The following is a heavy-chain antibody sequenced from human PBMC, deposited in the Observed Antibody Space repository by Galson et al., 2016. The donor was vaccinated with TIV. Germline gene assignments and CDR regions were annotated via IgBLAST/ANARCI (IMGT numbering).Heavy chain of an antibody. D-gene: IGHD2-21*02. Sequence: SLRLSCAASQFTFTSYSIHWVRQAPGKGLEWLSPLSSDGSNKFYADSVKGRFTLTIDKSKRTVFLQMDRLTLDDTAVYYCARDAVTYPSYYHLYGMDVWGQGTTVTVSS. J-gene: IGHJ6*02. V-gene: IGHV3-30*04. CDR2: LSSDGSNK. CDR1: QFTFTSYS. CDR3: ARDAVTYPSYYHLYGMDV.